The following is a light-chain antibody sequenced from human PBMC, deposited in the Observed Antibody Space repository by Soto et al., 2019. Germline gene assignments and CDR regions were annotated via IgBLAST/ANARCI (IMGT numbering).Light chain of an antibody. CDR1: SSDVGGYNY. J-gene: IGLJ2*01. V-gene: IGLV2-14*01. Sequence: QSALTQPASVSGSPGQSITISCTGTSSDVGGYNYVSWYQQHPGKAPKLMIYEVSNRPSGVSNRFSGSKSGNTASLTFSGLLAEDEADYYCSSYTSSSTVVFGGGTKVTVL. CDR2: EVS. CDR3: SSYTSSSTVV.